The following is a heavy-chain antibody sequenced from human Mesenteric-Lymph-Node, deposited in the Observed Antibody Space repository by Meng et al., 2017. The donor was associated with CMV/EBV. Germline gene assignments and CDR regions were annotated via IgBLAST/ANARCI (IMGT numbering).Heavy chain of an antibody. J-gene: IGHJ4*02. Sequence: LACAVSGFTVSSNYMTWVRQAPGKGLEWVSIIYIGSGTYYADSVKGRFTISRDNSKNTVYLQMNSLRAEDTAVYYCARMSGYKFDNWGQGMLVTVSS. CDR3: ARMSGYKFDN. CDR2: IYIGSGT. CDR1: GFTVSSNY. V-gene: IGHV3-53*01. D-gene: IGHD5-12*01.